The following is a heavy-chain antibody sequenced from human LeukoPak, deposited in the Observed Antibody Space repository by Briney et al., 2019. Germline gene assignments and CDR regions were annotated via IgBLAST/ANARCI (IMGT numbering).Heavy chain of an antibody. CDR3: ATQAMNYYGPGSYEGHWFDP. V-gene: IGHV4-34*01. D-gene: IGHD3-10*01. CDR2: INHSGST. J-gene: IGHJ5*02. CDR1: GGSFSGYY. Sequence: SETLSLTCAVYGGSFSGYYWSWIRQPPGKGLEWIGEINHSGSTNYNPSLKSRVIISVDTSKNQFSLKLNSVTAADTAVYYCATQAMNYYGPGSYEGHWFDPWGQGTLVTVSS.